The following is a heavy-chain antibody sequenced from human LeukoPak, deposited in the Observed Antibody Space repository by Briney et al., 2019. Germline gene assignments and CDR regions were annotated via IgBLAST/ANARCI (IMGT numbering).Heavy chain of an antibody. V-gene: IGHV3-30*18. CDR3: AKGILRSSPSCYGGGNYYYGMDV. D-gene: IGHD2-2*01. J-gene: IGHJ6*02. CDR1: GFTFSSYG. CDR2: ISYDGSHK. Sequence: GGSLRLSCAASGFTFSSYGMHWVRQAPGKGLEWVAIISYDGSHKYYADSVKGRFTISRDNCKNTLYLQMNTLRAEDTAVYYCAKGILRSSPSCYGGGNYYYGMDVWGQGTTVTVSS.